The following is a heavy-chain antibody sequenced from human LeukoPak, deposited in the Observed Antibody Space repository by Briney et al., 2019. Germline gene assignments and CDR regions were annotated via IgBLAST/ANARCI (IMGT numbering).Heavy chain of an antibody. CDR1: GFTFSSYG. V-gene: IGHV3-30*18. CDR2: ISYDGSNK. CDR3: AKDSGSSGYPADY. D-gene: IGHD1-26*01. Sequence: PGGSLRLSCAASGFTFSSYGMHWVRQAPGKGLEWVAVISYDGSNKYYADSVKGRFTISRDNSKNTLYLQMNSLRAEDTAVYYCAKDSGSSGYPADYWGQGTLVTVSS. J-gene: IGHJ4*02.